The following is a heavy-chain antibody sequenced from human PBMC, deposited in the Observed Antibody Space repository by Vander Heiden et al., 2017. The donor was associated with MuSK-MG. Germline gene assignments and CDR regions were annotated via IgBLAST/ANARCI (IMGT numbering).Heavy chain of an antibody. CDR1: GFTFSSYG. Sequence: EVQRLESGGGLVRPGGSLKPSCAASGFTFSSYGMGGVRQAPGKGLEWVSTLSGSGSNTYDADSVKGRFTISRDKSRNTLHLQMNSLRAEDTAIYYCAKAQGYCSGGTCYGGFDSWGQGTLVTVSS. CDR3: AKAQGYCSGGTCYGGFDS. V-gene: IGHV3-23*01. J-gene: IGHJ4*02. D-gene: IGHD2-15*01. CDR2: LSGSGSNT.